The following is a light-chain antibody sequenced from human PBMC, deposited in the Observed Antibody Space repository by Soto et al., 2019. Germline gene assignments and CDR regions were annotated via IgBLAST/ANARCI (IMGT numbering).Light chain of an antibody. J-gene: IGKJ1*01. Sequence: EMVMAQSPATLSVSPGERATLSCRASQSVNTDLAWYQQKPGQAPRLLIYAASTRATGFPARFSGSGSGTEFTLTISGLQSEDFAVYYCQQYNNWPRTFGQGTKVDNK. CDR1: QSVNTD. CDR3: QQYNNWPRT. CDR2: AAS. V-gene: IGKV3-15*01.